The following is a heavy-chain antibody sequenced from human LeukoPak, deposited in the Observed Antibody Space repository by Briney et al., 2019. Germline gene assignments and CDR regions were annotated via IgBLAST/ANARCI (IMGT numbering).Heavy chain of an antibody. CDR2: IYYSGST. J-gene: IGHJ4*02. CDR3: ARESYSSSWSHFDY. CDR1: GGSFSGYY. Sequence: SETLSLTCAVYGGSFSGYYWSWIRQPPGKGLEWIGCIYYSGSTNYNPSFKSRVTISVDTSKNQFSLKLSSVTAADTAVYYCARESYSSSWSHFDYWGQGTLVTVSS. D-gene: IGHD6-13*01. V-gene: IGHV4-59*01.